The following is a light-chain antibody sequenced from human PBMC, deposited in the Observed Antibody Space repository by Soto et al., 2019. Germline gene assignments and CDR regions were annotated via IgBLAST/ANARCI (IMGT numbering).Light chain of an antibody. CDR1: SSNIGSNT. V-gene: IGLV1-44*01. Sequence: QSVLTQPPSASGTPGQRVTISCSGSSSNIGSNTVNWYQQLPGTAPKLLIYSNNQRPSGVPDRFSGSKSGTSASLANSGRQSEDEADYYCAAWDDSLNVVFGGGTKLNVL. CDR3: AAWDDSLNVV. J-gene: IGLJ2*01. CDR2: SNN.